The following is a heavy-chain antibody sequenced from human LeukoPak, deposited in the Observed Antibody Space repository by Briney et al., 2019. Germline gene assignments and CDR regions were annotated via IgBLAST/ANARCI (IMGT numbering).Heavy chain of an antibody. Sequence: SETLSLTCTVSGGSISSYYWSWIRQPPGKGLEWIGYIYTSGSTNYNPSLKSRVTISVDTSKKQFSLKLSSVTAADTAVYYCARRGNTRSYYYYYMDVWGKGTTVTVSS. CDR3: ARRGNTRSYYYYYMDV. D-gene: IGHD2/OR15-2a*01. J-gene: IGHJ6*03. V-gene: IGHV4-4*09. CDR1: GGSISSYY. CDR2: IYTSGST.